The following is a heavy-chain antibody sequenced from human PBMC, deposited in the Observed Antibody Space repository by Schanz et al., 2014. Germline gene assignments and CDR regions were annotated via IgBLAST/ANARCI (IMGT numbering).Heavy chain of an antibody. V-gene: IGHV3-23*04. CDR3: ARPPHDSSGYYPFDY. CDR2: ISDSGDTA. CDR1: GFTFTNYA. J-gene: IGHJ4*02. Sequence: VQLVESGGGVVQPGRSLRLSCAASGFTFTNYAMSWVRQAPGKGLEWVSLISDSGDTAYYADSVKGRFTISRDNSKNTVHLQMNSLRAEDTAVYYCARPPHDSSGYYPFDYWGQGTLVTVSS. D-gene: IGHD3-22*01.